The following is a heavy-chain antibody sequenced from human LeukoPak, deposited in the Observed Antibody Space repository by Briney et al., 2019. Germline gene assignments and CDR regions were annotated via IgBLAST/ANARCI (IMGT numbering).Heavy chain of an antibody. D-gene: IGHD3-16*01. Sequence: GGSPRLSCAASGFIFGDYNMNWVRQAPGKGLEWVSYISSGGSTIYYADSVKGRFTTSRDNAKNSLYLQMNSLRAEDTAVYYCARDPGGDTLFDYWGQGTLVTVSS. CDR2: ISSGGSTI. CDR3: ARDPGGDTLFDY. J-gene: IGHJ4*02. V-gene: IGHV3-11*01. CDR1: GFIFGDYN.